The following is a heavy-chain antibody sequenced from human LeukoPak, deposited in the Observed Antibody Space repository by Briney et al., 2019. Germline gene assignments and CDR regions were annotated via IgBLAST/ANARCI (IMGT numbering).Heavy chain of an antibody. CDR1: GFTFNYYW. CDR3: ARFALKTPPTD. CDR2: IKEDGSEN. V-gene: IGHV3-7*01. Sequence: GGSLRLSCVASGFTFNYYWMSWVRQAPGKGLEWVANIKEDGSENYSVDSVKGRFTISRDNAKNSLFLQMNSLRAEDTAVYYCARFALKTPPTDWGQGTLVTVSS. J-gene: IGHJ4*02.